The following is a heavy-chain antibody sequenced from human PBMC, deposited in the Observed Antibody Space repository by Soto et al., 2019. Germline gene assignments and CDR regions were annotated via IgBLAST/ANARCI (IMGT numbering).Heavy chain of an antibody. D-gene: IGHD2-8*01. V-gene: IGHV3-7*01. CDR2: IEEHGSEK. Sequence: EEQLVETGGGLVQPGGSLRLSCAASGFSFSSNCLSCVRQAPGQGLEWVANIEEHGSEKYYVDSVKGRFTISRDNARNSLFLQMTRLRAEDTAVYYCASDAYCTFHSWGQGTQVTVPS. CDR3: ASDAYCTFHS. J-gene: IGHJ4*02. CDR1: GFSFSSNC.